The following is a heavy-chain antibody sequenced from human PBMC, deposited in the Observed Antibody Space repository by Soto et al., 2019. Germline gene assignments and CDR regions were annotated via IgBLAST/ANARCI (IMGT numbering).Heavy chain of an antibody. CDR3: ARHGGTPDLYFDY. CDR1: GFIFGAHA. D-gene: IGHD3-16*01. V-gene: IGHV3-20*04. Sequence: EVQLVESGGGVVRPGGSLRLSCAASGFIFGAHAMSWVRQAPGKGLEWVSAINWIGDSTNYADSMKGRFTISRDNAKNSLYLQIMSLRAEDTAVYYCARHGGTPDLYFDYWGQGTPVTVSS. J-gene: IGHJ4*02. CDR2: INWIGDST.